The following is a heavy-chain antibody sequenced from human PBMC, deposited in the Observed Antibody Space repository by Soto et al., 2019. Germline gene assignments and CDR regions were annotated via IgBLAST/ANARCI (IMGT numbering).Heavy chain of an antibody. Sequence: EVQLLESGGGLVQPGGSLRLSCAASGFTFSSYAMSWVRQAPGKGLEWVSAISGSGASTYYSDSVKGRFTISSDNSKNTLYLQMNSLRAEDTAVYYCARGVEQYCSSTSCSYWGQGTLVTVSS. CDR3: ARGVEQYCSSTSCSY. CDR2: ISGSGAST. CDR1: GFTFSSYA. D-gene: IGHD2-2*01. V-gene: IGHV3-23*01. J-gene: IGHJ4*02.